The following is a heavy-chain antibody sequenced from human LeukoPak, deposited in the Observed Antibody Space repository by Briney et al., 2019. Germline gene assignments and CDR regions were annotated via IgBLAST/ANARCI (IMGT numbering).Heavy chain of an antibody. V-gene: IGHV1-69*13. J-gene: IGHJ4*02. CDR1: GGTFSSYA. D-gene: IGHD3-9*01. CDR3: ARGTDYGILTGNYPFDC. Sequence: GASVKVSCKASGGTFSSYAISWVRQAPGQGLEWMGGIIPIFGTANYAQKFQGRVTITADESTSTAYMELSSLRSDDTAVYYCARGTDYGILTGNYPFDCWGQGTLVTVSS. CDR2: IIPIFGTA.